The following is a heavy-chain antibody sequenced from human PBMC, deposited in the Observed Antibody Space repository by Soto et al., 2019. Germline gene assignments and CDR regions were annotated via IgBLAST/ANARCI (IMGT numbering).Heavy chain of an antibody. D-gene: IGHD2-21*02. V-gene: IGHV1-46*01. Sequence: QVQLVQYGAEGKKPGASVRISCRASGYSFTSTYVHWVRQAPGQGPEWMGIINPAGGTTYYAQKFQGRLTITSDTSTDTVFMDLNDLTSEDTAVYFCALKVVTYYDNWGQGTLLTVSS. CDR3: ALKVVTYYDN. J-gene: IGHJ4*02. CDR1: GYSFTSTY. CDR2: INPAGGTT.